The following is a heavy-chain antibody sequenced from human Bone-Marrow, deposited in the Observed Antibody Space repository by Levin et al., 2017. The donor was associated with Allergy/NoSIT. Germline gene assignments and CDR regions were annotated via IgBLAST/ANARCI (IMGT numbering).Heavy chain of an antibody. Sequence: ASVKVPCKASGGTFSSYAISWVRQAPGQGLEWMGGIIPIFNTVNYAHKFQGRVIITADKSTSTAYMELNSLRSEDTAVYYCARDAGWEDLTWFAPWGQGALVTVVS. V-gene: IGHV1-69*06. CDR2: IIPIFNTV. CDR1: GGTFSSYA. D-gene: IGHD1-26*01. J-gene: IGHJ5*02. CDR3: ARDAGWEDLTWFAP.